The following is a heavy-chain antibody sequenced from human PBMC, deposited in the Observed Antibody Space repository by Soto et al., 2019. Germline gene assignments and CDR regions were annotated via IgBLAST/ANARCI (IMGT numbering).Heavy chain of an antibody. CDR3: ARNITMVREVPHYYYYGMDV. V-gene: IGHV1-18*01. J-gene: IGHJ6*02. D-gene: IGHD3-10*01. CDR2: ISAYNGNT. CDR1: GYTFTSYG. Sequence: ASVKVSCKASGYTFTSYGISWVRQAPGQGLEWMGWISAYNGNTNYAQKLQGRVTMTTDTSTSTAYMELRSLRSDDTAVYYCARNITMVREVPHYYYYGMDVWSQGTTVTVSS.